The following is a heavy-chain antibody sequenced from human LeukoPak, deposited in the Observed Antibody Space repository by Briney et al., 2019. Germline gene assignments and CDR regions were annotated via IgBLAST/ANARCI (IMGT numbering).Heavy chain of an antibody. CDR2: IYSGGST. CDR3: ARVPYCGGDCYFFDY. D-gene: IGHD2-21*02. CDR1: GFTFDDYA. V-gene: IGHV3-66*01. Sequence: GGSLRLSCAASGFTFDDYAMHWVRQAPGKGLEWVSGIYSGGSTYYADSVKGRFTISRDNSKNTLYLQMNSLRAEDTAVYYCARVPYCGGDCYFFDYWGQGTLVTVSS. J-gene: IGHJ4*02.